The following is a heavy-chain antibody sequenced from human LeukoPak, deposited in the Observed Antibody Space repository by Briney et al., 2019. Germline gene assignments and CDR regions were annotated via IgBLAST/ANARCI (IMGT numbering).Heavy chain of an antibody. CDR3: ARDRKGWEHRKYFDY. J-gene: IGHJ4*02. D-gene: IGHD1-26*01. CDR2: ISSSGSTI. CDR1: GFTFSSYA. Sequence: GGSLRLSCAASGFTFSSYAMSWVRQAPGKGLEWVSYISSSGSTIYYADSVKGRFTISRDNAKNSLYLQMNSLRAEDTAVYYCARDRKGWEHRKYFDYWGQGTLVTVSS. V-gene: IGHV3-48*04.